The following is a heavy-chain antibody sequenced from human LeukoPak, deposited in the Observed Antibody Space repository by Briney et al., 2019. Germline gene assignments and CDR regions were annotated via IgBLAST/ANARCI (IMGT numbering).Heavy chain of an antibody. CDR1: GFTFSSYG. V-gene: IGHV3-33*01. Sequence: QPGGSLRLSCAASGFTFSSYGMHWVRQAPGKGLEWVAVIWYDGSNKYYADSVKGRFTISRDNSKNTLYLQMNSLRAEDTAVYYCARLCSSTSCYYMEVWGKGTTVTVSS. CDR3: ARLCSSTSCYYMEV. D-gene: IGHD2-2*01. J-gene: IGHJ6*03. CDR2: IWYDGSNK.